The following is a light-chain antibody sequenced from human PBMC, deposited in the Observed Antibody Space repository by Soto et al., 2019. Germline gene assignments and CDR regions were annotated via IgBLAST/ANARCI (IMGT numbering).Light chain of an antibody. CDR3: QQFSAYPLT. J-gene: IGKJ4*01. V-gene: IGKV1-13*02. CDR1: EGINTG. Sequence: AIQLTQSPSSLSASVGDRVTITCRASEGINTGVAWYQQKPGKSPKLLIYETSNLASGVSLRFSGTGYGTQFSLTIGGLQPEDFATYHGQQFSAYPLTFGGGTKVEIK. CDR2: ETS.